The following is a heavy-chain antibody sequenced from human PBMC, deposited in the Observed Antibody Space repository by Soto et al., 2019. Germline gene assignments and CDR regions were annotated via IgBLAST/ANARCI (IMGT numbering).Heavy chain of an antibody. CDR2: IYHSGST. CDR1: GYSISSGYY. D-gene: IGHD2-15*01. CDR3: ARDRGGGGGNDAVVLS. V-gene: IGHV4-38-2*02. J-gene: IGHJ5*02. Sequence: SETLSLTCAVSGYSISSGYYWGWIRQPPGKGLEWIGSIYHSGSTYYNPSLKSRVTISVDTSKNQFSLKLSSVTAADTAVYYCARDRGGGGGNDAVVLSCGQRTLVTVSS.